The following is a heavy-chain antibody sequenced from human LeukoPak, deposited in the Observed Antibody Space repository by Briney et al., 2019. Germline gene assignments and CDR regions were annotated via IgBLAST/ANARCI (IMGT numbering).Heavy chain of an antibody. CDR1: GFTFSSYE. J-gene: IGHJ4*02. D-gene: IGHD2-15*01. CDR3: ARACSGGSCYSRGRSFDY. Sequence: GGSLRLSCAASGFTFSSYEMNWVRQAPGKGPEWVSYISSSGSTIYYADSVKGRFTISRDNAKNSLYLQMNSLRAEDTAVYYCARACSGGSCYSRGRSFDYWGQGTLVTVSS. CDR2: ISSSGSTI. V-gene: IGHV3-48*03.